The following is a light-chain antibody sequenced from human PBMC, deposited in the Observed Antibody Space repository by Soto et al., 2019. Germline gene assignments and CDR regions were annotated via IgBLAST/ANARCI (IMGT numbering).Light chain of an antibody. V-gene: IGLV2-14*01. CDR1: SSDVGAYNY. J-gene: IGLJ3*02. Sequence: QSALTQPASVSGSPGQSITISCTGTSSDVGAYNYVSWYQQHPDKAPKLMFFEVSDRPSGVSNRFSGSNSGNTASLTISGLQAEDEADYFCSSYTSNSTLVFGGGTKVTVL. CDR3: SSYTSNSTLV. CDR2: EVS.